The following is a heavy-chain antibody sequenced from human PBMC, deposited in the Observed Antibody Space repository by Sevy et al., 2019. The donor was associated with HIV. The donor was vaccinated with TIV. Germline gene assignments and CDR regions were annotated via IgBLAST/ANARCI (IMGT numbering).Heavy chain of an antibody. CDR1: GFTFSRHV. Sequence: GGSLRLSCAASGFTFSRHVMSWVRQAPGKGLEWVSAISGSGGSTYYADSVKGRFTISRDNSKNTLYLQMNSLRAEDTAVYYCASLLYYYGMDVWGQGTTVTVSS. V-gene: IGHV3-23*01. CDR3: ASLLYYYGMDV. J-gene: IGHJ6*02. CDR2: ISGSGGST.